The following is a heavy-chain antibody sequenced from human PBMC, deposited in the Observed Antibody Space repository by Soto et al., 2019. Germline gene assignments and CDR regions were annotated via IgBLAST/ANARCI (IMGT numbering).Heavy chain of an antibody. CDR1: GFTFTYAW. D-gene: IGHD2-2*01. CDR3: TTDEHSTSYYWYNMDV. CDR2: IKGKNDGGTT. Sequence: EVQLVESGGGLVKPGESLRLSCAASGFTFTYAWLNWVRQVPGKGLEWVGRIKGKNDGGTTDYAAPVKGRFTISRDDSKNTLHLQVNNLKTEDTAVYYCTTDEHSTSYYWYNMDVWGRGTTVTISS. V-gene: IGHV3-15*07. J-gene: IGHJ6*03.